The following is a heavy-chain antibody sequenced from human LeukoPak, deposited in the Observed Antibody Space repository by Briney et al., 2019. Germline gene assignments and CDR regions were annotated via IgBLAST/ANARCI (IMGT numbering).Heavy chain of an antibody. CDR1: GYTFTSYD. V-gene: IGHV1-8*03. CDR3: ARGQGYCSGGSCYSSAFDI. J-gene: IGHJ3*02. CDR2: MNPNSGNT. D-gene: IGHD2-15*01. Sequence: GASVKVSCKASGYTFTSYDINWVRQATGQGLEWMGWMNPNSGNTGYAQKFQGRVTITRNTSISTAYMELSSLRSEDTAVYYCARGQGYCSGGSCYSSAFDIWGQGTMVTVSS.